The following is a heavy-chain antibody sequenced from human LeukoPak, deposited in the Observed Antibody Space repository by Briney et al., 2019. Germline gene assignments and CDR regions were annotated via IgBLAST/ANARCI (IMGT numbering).Heavy chain of an antibody. Sequence: GGSLRLSCAASGFTFSYYAMHWVRQAPGKGLEWVAVISYDGSNKYYADSVEGRFTISRDNSKNTLYLQMNSLRAEDTAVYYCARVLNYYDNSGYYFSYWGQGTLVTVSS. CDR1: GFTFSYYA. D-gene: IGHD3-22*01. J-gene: IGHJ4*02. CDR3: ARVLNYYDNSGYYFSY. CDR2: ISYDGSNK. V-gene: IGHV3-30-3*01.